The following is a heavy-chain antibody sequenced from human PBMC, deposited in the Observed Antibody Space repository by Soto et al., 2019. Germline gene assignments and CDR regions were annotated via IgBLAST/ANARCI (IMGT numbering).Heavy chain of an antibody. V-gene: IGHV4-4*07. D-gene: IGHD6-13*01. J-gene: IGHJ1*01. CDR1: GGSISSYY. CDR2: VYPSGST. Sequence: QVQLQESGPGLVKPSETLSLTCIVSGGSISSYYWSWIRQPAGKGLEWIGRVYPSGSTNYNPSLKSRVTMSVDTSKNQFSLKLSSVTAADTAVYYCARGSSSSWSDYFHHWGQGTLVTVSS. CDR3: ARGSSSSWSDYFHH.